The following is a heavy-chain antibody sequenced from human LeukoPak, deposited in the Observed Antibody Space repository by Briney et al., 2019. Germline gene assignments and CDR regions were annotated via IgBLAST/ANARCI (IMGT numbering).Heavy chain of an antibody. CDR3: ARDGYSSGWYLLPLDY. V-gene: IGHV4-39*07. Sequence: SETLSLTCTVSGGSISSSSYYWGWIRQPPGKGLEWIGSIYYSGSTYYNPSLKSRVTISVDTSKNQFSLKLSSVTAADTAVYYCARDGYSSGWYLLPLDYWGQGTLVTVSS. CDR1: GGSISSSSYY. J-gene: IGHJ4*02. CDR2: IYYSGST. D-gene: IGHD6-19*01.